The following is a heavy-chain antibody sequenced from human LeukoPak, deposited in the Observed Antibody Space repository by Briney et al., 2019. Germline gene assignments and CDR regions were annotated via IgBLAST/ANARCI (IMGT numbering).Heavy chain of an antibody. CDR1: GYTLTELS. J-gene: IGHJ4*02. Sequence: ASVKVSCKVSGYTLTELSMHWVRQAPGKGLEWMGGFDPEDGETIYAQKFQGRVTMTEDTSTDTAYMELSSLRSEDTAVYYCATDRPFYGSGSYLLDYWGQGTPVTVSS. D-gene: IGHD3-10*01. CDR2: FDPEDGET. CDR3: ATDRPFYGSGSYLLDY. V-gene: IGHV1-24*01.